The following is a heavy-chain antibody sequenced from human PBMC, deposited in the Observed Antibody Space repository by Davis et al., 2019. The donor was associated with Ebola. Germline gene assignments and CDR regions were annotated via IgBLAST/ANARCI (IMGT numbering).Heavy chain of an antibody. J-gene: IGHJ4*02. Sequence: AASVKVSCKASGGTFSSYAISWVRQAPGQGLEWMGGIIPIFGTANYAQKFQGRVTITADKSTSTAYMELRSLRSDDTAVYYCARRRGYDAFDYWGQGTLVTVSS. CDR1: GGTFSSYA. V-gene: IGHV1-69*06. D-gene: IGHD5-12*01. CDR3: ARRRGYDAFDY. CDR2: IIPIFGTA.